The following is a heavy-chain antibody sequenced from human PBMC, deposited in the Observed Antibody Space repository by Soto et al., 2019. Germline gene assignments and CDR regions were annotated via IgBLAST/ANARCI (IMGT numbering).Heavy chain of an antibody. Sequence: ASVKVSCKASGYTFTNYALHWVRQAPGQRLEWMGWINAGNGNTKYSQKFQGRVTITRDTSASTAYMELRSLRSDDTAVYYCARDSNGLRYFDWLLIGVSDWFDPWGQGTLVTVSS. CDR2: INAGNGNT. CDR3: ARDSNGLRYFDWLLIGVSDWFDP. J-gene: IGHJ5*02. CDR1: GYTFTNYA. V-gene: IGHV1-3*01. D-gene: IGHD3-9*01.